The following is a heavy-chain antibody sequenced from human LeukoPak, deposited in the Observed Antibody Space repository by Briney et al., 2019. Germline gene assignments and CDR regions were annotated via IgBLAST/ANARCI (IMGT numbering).Heavy chain of an antibody. CDR3: QAYYYYYMDV. J-gene: IGHJ6*03. CDR1: GITFDGSP. V-gene: IGHV3-73*01. CDR2: IRSKTNNYAT. Sequence: GGSLKLSCAASGITFDGSPIHWVRQASGKGLEWVGRIRSKTNNYATGYAASVKGRFLISRDDSKNMPYLQMNSLKTEDTAVYYCQAYYYYYMDVWGKGTTVTVS.